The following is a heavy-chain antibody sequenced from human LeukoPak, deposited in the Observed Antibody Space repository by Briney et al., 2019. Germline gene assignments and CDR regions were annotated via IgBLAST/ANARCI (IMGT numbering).Heavy chain of an antibody. CDR1: EFSVGSNY. D-gene: IGHD1-1*01. CDR2: ISDSGDST. V-gene: IGHV3-23*01. Sequence: GGSLRLSCAASEFSVGSNYMTWVRQAPGKGLQWVSSISDSGDSTYYADSVKGRFTISRDTSKNTLFLQMNSLRAEDTALYYCAKRGVERVGDYHYYYYLDVWGKGTTVTVSS. J-gene: IGHJ6*03. CDR3: AKRGVERVGDYHYYYYLDV.